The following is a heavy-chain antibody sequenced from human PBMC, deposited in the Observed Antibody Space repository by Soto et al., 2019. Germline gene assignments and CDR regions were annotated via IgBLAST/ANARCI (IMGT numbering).Heavy chain of an antibody. CDR3: ARGCSGGSCSY. CDR1: GFTFSSYG. CDR2: ISAYNGNT. J-gene: IGHJ4*02. V-gene: IGHV1-18*01. D-gene: IGHD2-15*01. Sequence: GGPVNVSCKASGFTFSSYGISLVRQAPGQGLEWMGWISAYNGNTNYAQKLQGRVTMTTDTSTSTAYMELRSLRSDDTAVYYCARGCSGGSCSYWGQGTLVTVSS.